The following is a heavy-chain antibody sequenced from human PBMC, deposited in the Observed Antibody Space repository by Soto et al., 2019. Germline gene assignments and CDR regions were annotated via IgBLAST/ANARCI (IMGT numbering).Heavy chain of an antibody. D-gene: IGHD5-12*01. CDR2: IYYSGST. V-gene: IGHV4-59*01. CDR3: ARDEVGYNYDAFDI. Sequence: SETLSLTCTVSGGSISSYYWSWIRQPPGKGLEWIGYIYYSGSTNYNPSLKSRVTISVDTSKNQFSLKLSSVTAADTAVYYCARDEVGYNYDAFDIWGQGTMVTV. CDR1: GGSISSYY. J-gene: IGHJ3*02.